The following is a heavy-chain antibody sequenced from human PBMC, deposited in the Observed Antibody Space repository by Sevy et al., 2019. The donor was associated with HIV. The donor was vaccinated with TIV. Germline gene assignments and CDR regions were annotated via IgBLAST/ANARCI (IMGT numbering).Heavy chain of an antibody. CDR1: GFTFSNFG. J-gene: IGHJ4*02. Sequence: GGSLRLSCTASGFTFSNFGMHCVRQVPGKGLEWVTFIRYDGSDKYYAASVKGRFTISRDDSKNTLYLQMDSLRAEDTAIYYCAKDLAGPGRRYFDYWGQGTLVTVSS. D-gene: IGHD6-13*01. CDR3: AKDLAGPGRRYFDY. CDR2: IRYDGSDK. V-gene: IGHV3-30*02.